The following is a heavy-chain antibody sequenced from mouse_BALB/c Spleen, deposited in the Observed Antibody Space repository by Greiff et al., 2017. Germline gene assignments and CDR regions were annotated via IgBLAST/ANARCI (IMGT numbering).Heavy chain of an antibody. D-gene: IGHD1-1*01. CDR3: AREDYGEGAMDY. CDR1: GFTFSSYT. J-gene: IGHJ4*01. CDR2: ISNGGGST. Sequence: EVKLMESGGGLVQPGGSLKLSCAASGFTFSSYTMSWVRQTPEKRLEWVAYISNGGGSTYYPDTVKGRFTISRDNAKNTLYLQMSSLKSEDTAMYYCAREDYGEGAMDYWGQGTSVTVSS. V-gene: IGHV5-12-2*01.